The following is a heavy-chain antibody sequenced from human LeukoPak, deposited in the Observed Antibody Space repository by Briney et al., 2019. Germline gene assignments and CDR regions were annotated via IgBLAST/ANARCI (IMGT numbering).Heavy chain of an antibody. D-gene: IGHD6-19*01. V-gene: IGHV4-59*01. J-gene: IGHJ5*02. CDR1: GGSISSYY. CDR3: AKVGYSSVWYRWFDP. CDR2: IYYSGST. Sequence: SETLSLTCTVSGGSISSYYWSGSRQPPGKGLEWIGYIYYSGSTNYNPSLKSRVTISVDTSKNQFSLKLSSVTAADTAVYYCAKVGYSSVWYRWFDPWGQGTLVTVSS.